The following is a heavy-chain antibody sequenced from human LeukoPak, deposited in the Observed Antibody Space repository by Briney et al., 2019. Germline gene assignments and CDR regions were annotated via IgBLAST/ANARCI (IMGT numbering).Heavy chain of an antibody. CDR1: GYSFTNYW. CDR3: ARRAYYYDSSGRDDVFDI. Sequence: KRGESLKISCKGFGYSFTNYWIGWVRQMPGKGLEWMGNIYPGDSDTRDSPSFQGQVTMSADKSISTAYVQWSSLKASDTAMYYCARRAYYYDSSGRDDVFDIWGQGTMVTVSS. D-gene: IGHD3-22*01. CDR2: IYPGDSDT. J-gene: IGHJ3*02. V-gene: IGHV5-51*01.